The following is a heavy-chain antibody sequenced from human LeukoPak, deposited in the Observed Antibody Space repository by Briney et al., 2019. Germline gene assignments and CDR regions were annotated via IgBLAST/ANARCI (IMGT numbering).Heavy chain of an antibody. D-gene: IGHD6-13*01. V-gene: IGHV4-4*07. CDR1: GGSISSYY. Sequence: SETLSLTCTVSGGSISSYYWSWIRQPAGKGLEWNGRIYTSGSTNYNPSLKSRVTMSVDTSKNQFSLKLSSVTAADTAVYYCARVGIAAAGPDAFDIWGQGTMVTVSS. J-gene: IGHJ3*02. CDR3: ARVGIAAAGPDAFDI. CDR2: IYTSGST.